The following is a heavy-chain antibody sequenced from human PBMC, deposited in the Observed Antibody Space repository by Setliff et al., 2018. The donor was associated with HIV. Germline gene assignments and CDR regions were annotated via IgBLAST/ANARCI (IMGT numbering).Heavy chain of an antibody. CDR2: INENGNEK. D-gene: IGHD2-15*01. CDR3: AREYAMAARY. CDR1: GFTFRSFC. J-gene: IGHJ4*02. Sequence: GSLKISCAASGFTFRSFCLSWVRQVPGKGLEWVANINENGNEKYYVDSVKGRFTISRDNAKNSLYLQMNSLRVEDTAVYYCAREYAMAARYWGRGTLVTVSS. V-gene: IGHV3-7*03.